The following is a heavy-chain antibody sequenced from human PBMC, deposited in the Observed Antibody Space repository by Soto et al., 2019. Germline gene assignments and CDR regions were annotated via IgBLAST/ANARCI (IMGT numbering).Heavy chain of an antibody. CDR3: ARHLVGSTRGNFDY. D-gene: IGHD2-2*01. J-gene: IGHJ4*01. CDR2: IYPYDSDT. Sequence: PGESLKISCKISGYSFTSYWIGWVRQMPGKGMEWMGNIYPYDSDTRYSPSFQGQVTISADTSITTAYLQWSGLRASDTAMYFCARHLVGSTRGNFDYWGQGTLVTVSS. CDR1: GYSFTSYW. V-gene: IGHV5-51*01.